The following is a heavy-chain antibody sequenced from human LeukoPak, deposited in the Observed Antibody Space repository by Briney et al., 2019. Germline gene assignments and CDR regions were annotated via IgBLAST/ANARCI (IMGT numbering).Heavy chain of an antibody. CDR1: GYTFTGYY. J-gene: IGHJ4*02. Sequence: ASVKVSCKASGYTFTGYYMHWLRQAPGQGLEWMGWINPNSGGTNYAQKFQGRVTMTRDTSISTAYMELSRLRSDDTAVYYCARDEGSGWYALDYWGQGTLVTVSS. CDR2: INPNSGGT. V-gene: IGHV1-2*02. D-gene: IGHD6-19*01. CDR3: ARDEGSGWYALDY.